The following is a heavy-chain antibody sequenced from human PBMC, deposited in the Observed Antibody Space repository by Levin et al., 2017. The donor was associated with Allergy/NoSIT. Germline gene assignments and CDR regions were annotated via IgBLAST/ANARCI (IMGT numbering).Heavy chain of an antibody. CDR3: ARGPVSRGYYYYYGMDG. Sequence: GESLKISCKASGYTFTSYAMHWVRQAPGQRLEWMGWINAGNGNTKYSQKFQGRVTITRDTSASTAYMELSSLRSEDTAVYYCARGPVSRGYYYYYGMDGWGQGTTVTVSS. CDR1: GYTFTSYA. J-gene: IGHJ6*02. V-gene: IGHV1-3*01. D-gene: IGHD4-17*01. CDR2: INAGNGNT.